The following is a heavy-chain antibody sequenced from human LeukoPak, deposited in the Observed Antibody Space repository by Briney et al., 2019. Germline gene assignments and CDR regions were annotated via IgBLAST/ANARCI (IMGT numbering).Heavy chain of an antibody. Sequence: ASVKVSCKAFGYSFSTYYIHWVRQAPGQGLEWMGIINPSGGSTSYAQKFQGRVTMTRDTSTSTVYMELSSLRSEDTAVYYCARDENDSSGYPDYWGQGTLVTVSS. CDR1: GYSFSTYY. CDR3: ARDENDSSGYPDY. V-gene: IGHV1-46*01. D-gene: IGHD3-22*01. CDR2: INPSGGST. J-gene: IGHJ4*02.